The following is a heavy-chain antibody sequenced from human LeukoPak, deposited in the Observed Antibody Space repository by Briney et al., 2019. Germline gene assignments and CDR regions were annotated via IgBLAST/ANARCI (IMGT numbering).Heavy chain of an antibody. CDR3: ARVVEMATNYCYYYYMDV. D-gene: IGHD5-24*01. CDR1: GGSISSSNW. J-gene: IGHJ6*03. Sequence: PSETVSLTCAVSGGSISSSNWWSWVRQPPGKGLEWIGEIYHSGSTNYNPSLKSRITISVDKSKNQFSLKLSSVTAADTAVYYCARVVEMATNYCYYYYMDVWGKGTTVTISS. V-gene: IGHV4-4*02. CDR2: IYHSGST.